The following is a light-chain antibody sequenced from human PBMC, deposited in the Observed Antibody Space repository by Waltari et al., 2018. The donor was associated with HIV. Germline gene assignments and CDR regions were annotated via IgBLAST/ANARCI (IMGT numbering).Light chain of an antibody. CDR1: QSLVHSDGNTY. J-gene: IGKJ2*01. V-gene: IGKV2-24*01. Sequence: EIVLTQTPLSSRVTLGQPTSISCKSSQSLVHSDGNTYFSWLQQRPGQPLRLLIFKVSDRISGVPDRFRGGGARTNFTLEITRVEPEDVGLYYGMQATQFPRTFGQGTKLEIK. CDR2: KVS. CDR3: MQATQFPRT.